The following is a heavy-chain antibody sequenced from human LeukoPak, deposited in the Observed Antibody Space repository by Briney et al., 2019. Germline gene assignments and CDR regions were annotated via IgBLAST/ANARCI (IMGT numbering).Heavy chain of an antibody. D-gene: IGHD4-23*01. CDR2: INPNSGGT. CDR3: ANLHNSSNSDS. Sequence: ASVKVSCKASGYTFTSYGISWVRQAPGQGLEWMGWINPNSGGTDYARKFRGRVTMTRDTSISTAYMELSRLRSDDTAVYYCANLHNSSNSDSWGQGTLVTVSS. CDR1: GYTFTSYG. J-gene: IGHJ4*02. V-gene: IGHV1-2*07.